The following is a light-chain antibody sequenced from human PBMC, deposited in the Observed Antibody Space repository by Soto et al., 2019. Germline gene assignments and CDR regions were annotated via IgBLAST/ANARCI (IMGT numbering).Light chain of an antibody. CDR3: QSYDSSLSGRYV. CDR1: SSNIGAGYD. J-gene: IGLJ1*01. CDR2: GNS. Sequence: QSVLTQPPSVSGAPGQRVTISCTGSSSNIGAGYDVHWYQQLPGTAPKLLIYGNSNRPSGVPYRFSGSKSGTSASLAITGLQAEDEADYYCQSYDSSLSGRYVFGTGTKLTVL. V-gene: IGLV1-40*01.